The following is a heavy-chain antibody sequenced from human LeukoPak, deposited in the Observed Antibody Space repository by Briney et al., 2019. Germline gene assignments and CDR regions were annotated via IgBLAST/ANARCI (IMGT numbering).Heavy chain of an antibody. CDR3: ARAPYCSGGSCSGY. J-gene: IGHJ4*02. CDR2: MNPNSGNT. V-gene: IGHV1-8*01. D-gene: IGHD2-15*01. Sequence: ASVKVSCKASGYTFTNYDINWVRQAIGQGLEWMGWMNPNSGNTGNTQKFQGRVTMTRNTSISTAYLELSSLRSEDTAVYYCARAPYCSGGSCSGYWGQGTLVTVSS. CDR1: GYTFTNYD.